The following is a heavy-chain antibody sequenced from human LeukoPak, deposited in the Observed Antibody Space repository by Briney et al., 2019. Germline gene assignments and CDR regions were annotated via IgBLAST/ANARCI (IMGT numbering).Heavy chain of an antibody. CDR3: ARGRIAKIVVVHSFSYGMDV. D-gene: IGHD3-22*01. Sequence: PSETLSLTCTVFGGSFTDYFWTWIRHSPGKGLEWIGEINDYTGDSKYNPSLNSQVSISLEKSKNPLSLELRSVTAADTAVYYCARGRIAKIVVVHSFSYGMDVWGQGTTVTVSS. CDR2: INDYTGDS. CDR1: GGSFTDYF. V-gene: IGHV4-34*01. J-gene: IGHJ6*02.